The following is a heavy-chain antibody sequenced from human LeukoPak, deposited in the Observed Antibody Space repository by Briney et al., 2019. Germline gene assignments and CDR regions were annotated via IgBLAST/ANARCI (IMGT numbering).Heavy chain of an antibody. D-gene: IGHD3-10*01. CDR1: GYSISSGYY. CDR3: ARLYGSGSSLYFDY. J-gene: IGHJ4*02. CDR2: IYHSGST. V-gene: IGHV4-38-2*02. Sequence: SETLSLTCTVSGYSISSGYYWGWIRQPPGKGLEGIGSIYHSGSTYYNRALKRRVTISVDRSKNQFSLKLSSVPAADTAVYYCARLYGSGSSLYFDYWGQGTLVTVSS.